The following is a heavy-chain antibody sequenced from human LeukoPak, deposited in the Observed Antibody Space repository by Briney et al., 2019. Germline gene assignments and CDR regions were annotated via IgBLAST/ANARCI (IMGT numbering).Heavy chain of an antibody. CDR1: GYSFTSYW. CDR2: IYPGDSDT. Sequence: GESLKISCKGSGYSFTSYWIGWVRQMPGKGLEWMGIIYPGDSDTRYSPSIQGQVTISADKSISTAYLQWSSLKASDTAMYYCAKQRYCSRTSCSYDAFDIWGQGTMVTVSS. D-gene: IGHD2-2*01. CDR3: AKQRYCSRTSCSYDAFDI. J-gene: IGHJ3*02. V-gene: IGHV5-51*01.